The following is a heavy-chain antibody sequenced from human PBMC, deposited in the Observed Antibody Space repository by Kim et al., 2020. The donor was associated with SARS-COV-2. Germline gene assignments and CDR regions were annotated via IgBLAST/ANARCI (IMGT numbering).Heavy chain of an antibody. D-gene: IGHD5-18*01. J-gene: IGHJ4*02. V-gene: IGHV3-43*01. CDR2: ISWDGHSP. Sequence: GGSLRLSCACSGFTFDDHAMHWVRRPPGKGLEWTSLISWDGHSPYYATSVKGRFTISRDNAKNSLFLQMDSLRTEDTALYFCVRGHSTAIRDYSDYWGQGTLVTVSS. CDR1: GFTFDDHA. CDR3: VRGHSTAIRDYSDY.